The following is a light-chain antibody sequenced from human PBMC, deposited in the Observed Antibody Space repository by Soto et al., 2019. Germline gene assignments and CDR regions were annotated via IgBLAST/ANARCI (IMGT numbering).Light chain of an antibody. V-gene: IGKV1-9*01. J-gene: IGKJ2*01. CDR1: QGISSY. CDR2: AAS. Sequence: IQLTQSPSSLSASVGDRVTITCRASQGISSYLAWYQQKPGKAPKLLIYAASTLQSGVPSRFSGSGSGTDYTLTISSLQPEDFATYYCQQYGASPIYTFGQGTKLEIK. CDR3: QQYGASPIYT.